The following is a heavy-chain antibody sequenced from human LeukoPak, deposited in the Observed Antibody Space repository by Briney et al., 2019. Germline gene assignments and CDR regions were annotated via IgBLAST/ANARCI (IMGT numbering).Heavy chain of an antibody. V-gene: IGHV3-53*05. D-gene: IGHD3-3*02. CDR1: GFTVSSNY. Sequence: GSLRLSCAASGFTVSSNYMSWVRQAPGKGLEWVPVIYSGGSTYYADSVKGRFTISRDNSKNTLYLQMNSLRAEDTAVYYCAREISRTGAFDIWGQGTMVTVSS. CDR2: IYSGGST. J-gene: IGHJ3*02. CDR3: AREISRTGAFDI.